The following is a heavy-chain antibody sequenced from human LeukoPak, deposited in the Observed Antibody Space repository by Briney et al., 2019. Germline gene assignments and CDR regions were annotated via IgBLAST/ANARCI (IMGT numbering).Heavy chain of an antibody. CDR1: GFTLSTYW. Sequence: GGSLRLSCVASGFTLSTYWMHWVRQAPGKGLEWVAIISYDGSNTDYADSVKGRFTISRDTSKNTLYLQMNSLRAEDTAVYYCARDPDTTMVTLLLDYWGQGTLVTVSS. D-gene: IGHD5-18*01. V-gene: IGHV3-30-3*01. CDR3: ARDPDTTMVTLLLDY. J-gene: IGHJ4*02. CDR2: ISYDGSNT.